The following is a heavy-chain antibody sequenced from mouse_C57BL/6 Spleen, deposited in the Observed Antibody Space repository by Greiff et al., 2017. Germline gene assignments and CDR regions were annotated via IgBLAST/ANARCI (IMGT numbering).Heavy chain of an antibody. V-gene: IGHV5-6*01. CDR2: ISSGGSYT. Sequence: VQLKESGGDLVKPGGSLKLSCAASGFTFSSYGMSWVRQTPDKRLEWVATISSGGSYTYYPDSVKGRFTISRDNAKNTLYLQMSSLKSEDTAMYYCARLTGTPYYAMDDWGQGTSVTVSS. J-gene: IGHJ4*01. D-gene: IGHD4-1*01. CDR3: ARLTGTPYYAMDD. CDR1: GFTFSSYG.